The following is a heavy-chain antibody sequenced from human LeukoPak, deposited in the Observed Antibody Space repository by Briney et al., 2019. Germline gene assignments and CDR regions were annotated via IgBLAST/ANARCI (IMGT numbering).Heavy chain of an antibody. D-gene: IGHD3-3*01. Sequence: ASVKVSCKASGYTFTGYYMHWVRQAPGQGLEWMGWINPNSGGTNYAQKFQGRVTMTRDTSISTAYMELSRLRSDDTAVYYCARDKYYDFWSGYSLVDYWGQGTLVTVSS. CDR2: INPNSGGT. CDR3: ARDKYYDFWSGYSLVDY. V-gene: IGHV1-2*02. J-gene: IGHJ4*02. CDR1: GYTFTGYY.